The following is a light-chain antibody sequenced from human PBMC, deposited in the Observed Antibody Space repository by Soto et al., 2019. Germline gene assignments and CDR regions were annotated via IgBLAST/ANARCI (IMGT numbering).Light chain of an antibody. CDR1: SSDVGNYNL. J-gene: IGLJ1*01. V-gene: IGLV2-23*01. CDR3: CSYAGSSTYV. CDR2: EGS. Sequence: QSVLTQPASVSGSPGQSITISCTGTSSDVGNYNLVSWYQQHPGKAPKLMIYEGSKRPSGVSNRLSGSKSGNTASLTISILQAEDEADYYCCSYAGSSTYVFGTGTKSPS.